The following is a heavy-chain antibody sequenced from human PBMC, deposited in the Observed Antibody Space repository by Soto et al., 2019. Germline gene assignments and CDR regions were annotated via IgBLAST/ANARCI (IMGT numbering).Heavy chain of an antibody. Sequence: GGSLRLSCAASGFTFSIYAMSWVRQAPGKGLEWVSGIGGGNDDTYYADSVKGRFTISRDNSRNTLYLQMNSLTAEDTAVYYCANGRATYGLLTHDYWGQGTLVTVSS. CDR2: IGGGNDDT. V-gene: IGHV3-23*01. CDR3: ANGRATYGLLTHDY. D-gene: IGHD3-10*01. CDR1: GFTFSIYA. J-gene: IGHJ4*02.